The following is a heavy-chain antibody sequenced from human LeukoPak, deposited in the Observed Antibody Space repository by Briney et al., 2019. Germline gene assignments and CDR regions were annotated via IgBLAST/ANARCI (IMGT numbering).Heavy chain of an antibody. CDR2: IYYSGST. Sequence: SETLSLTCTVSGGSISSYYWSWIRQPPGKGLEWIGYIYYSGSTNYNPSLKSRVTISVDASKNQFSLKLSSVTAADTAVYYCARLSLMATIDYWGQGTLVTVSS. CDR1: GGSISSYY. CDR3: ARLSLMATIDY. V-gene: IGHV4-59*08. D-gene: IGHD5-24*01. J-gene: IGHJ4*02.